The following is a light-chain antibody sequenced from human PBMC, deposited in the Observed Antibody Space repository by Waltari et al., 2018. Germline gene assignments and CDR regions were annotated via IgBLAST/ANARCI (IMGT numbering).Light chain of an antibody. V-gene: IGKV3-20*01. J-gene: IGKJ1*01. Sequence: EIVLTQSPGTLSLSPGERATLSCRASQSVRGSLAWYQQKAGQAPRLLIYGASSRANGIPDRFSGRGSGTDFSLTISRLEPEDFAVYYCQHYVRLPATFGQGTKVEI. CDR2: GAS. CDR3: QHYVRLPAT. CDR1: QSVRGS.